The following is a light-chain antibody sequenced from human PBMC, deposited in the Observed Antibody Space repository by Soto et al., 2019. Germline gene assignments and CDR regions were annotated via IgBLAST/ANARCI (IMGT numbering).Light chain of an antibody. CDR2: ESS. Sequence: DIQLTQSPSTLSASLGDRLTISWRASRSIGNWVAWYKQTPGKAPKLLSYESSSLESVVPSRGRCSGALTEFTLTISSLHPDSFETYYCHQYKSYSWTFGQGTKVDIK. J-gene: IGKJ1*01. V-gene: IGKV1-5*01. CDR1: RSIGNW. CDR3: HQYKSYSWT.